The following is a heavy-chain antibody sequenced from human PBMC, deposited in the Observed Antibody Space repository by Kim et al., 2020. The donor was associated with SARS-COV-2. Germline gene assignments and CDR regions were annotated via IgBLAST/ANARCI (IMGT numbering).Heavy chain of an antibody. V-gene: IGHV4-4*07. D-gene: IGHD6-19*01. CDR3: ARDSSSAHEGGMDV. J-gene: IGHJ6*02. CDR2: IYTSGST. CDR1: GGSISSYY. Sequence: SETLSLTCTVSGGSISSYYWSWIRQPAGKGLEWIGRIYTSGSTNYNPSLKSRVTMSVDTSKNQFSLKLSSVTAADTAVYYCARDSSSAHEGGMDVWGQGTTVTVSS.